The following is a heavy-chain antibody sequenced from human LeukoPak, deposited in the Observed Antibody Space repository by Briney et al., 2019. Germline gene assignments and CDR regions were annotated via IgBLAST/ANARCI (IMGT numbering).Heavy chain of an antibody. D-gene: IGHD6-19*01. J-gene: IGHJ4*02. V-gene: IGHV3-30*04. CDR3: VRDRRAVAIYFDY. CDR1: GFTFSSYA. Sequence: GGSLSLSCAPSGFTFSSYAMHWVRQAPGKGLEWVAVISYDGSLPYYADSVKGRFIISRENSTNTLFLQMNSLRTEDTAVYYCVRDRRAVAIYFDYWGQGTLVTVSS. CDR2: ISYDGSLP.